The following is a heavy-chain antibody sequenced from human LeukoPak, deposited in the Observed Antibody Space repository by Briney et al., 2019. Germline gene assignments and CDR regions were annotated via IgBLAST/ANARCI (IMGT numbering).Heavy chain of an antibody. CDR2: IFGSGGSP. V-gene: IGHV3-23*01. J-gene: IGHJ4*02. D-gene: IGHD5-18*01. CDR3: GKTTVGYSSGQKPAWPVDY. CDR1: GFTFGSHA. Sequence: GGSLRLSCEASGFTFGSHAMYWVRQAPGKGMEWVAGIFGSGGSPHYADPVKGRFTISRDNSRNTVYLQINSLRAEDTAVYYCGKTTVGYSSGQKPAWPVDYWGQGTLVTVSS.